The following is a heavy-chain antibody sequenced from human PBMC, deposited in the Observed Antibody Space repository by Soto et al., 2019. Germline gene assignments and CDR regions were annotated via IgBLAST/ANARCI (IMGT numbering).Heavy chain of an antibody. Sequence: QVQLVQSGAEVKKPGSSVKVSCKASGGTFSSYTISWVRQAPGQGLEWMGRIIPILGIANYAQKFQGRVTITADKSTSTAYMELSSLRSEDTAVYYCARGSFNYGGDYYYYMDVWGKGTTVTVSS. V-gene: IGHV1-69*02. D-gene: IGHD4-17*01. CDR3: ARGSFNYGGDYYYYMDV. CDR2: IIPILGIA. J-gene: IGHJ6*03. CDR1: GGTFSSYT.